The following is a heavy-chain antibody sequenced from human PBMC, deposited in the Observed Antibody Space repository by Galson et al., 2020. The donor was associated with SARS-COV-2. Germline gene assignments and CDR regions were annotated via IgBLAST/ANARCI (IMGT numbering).Heavy chain of an antibody. J-gene: IGHJ6*02. CDR3: AIDPFDSDDNMDV. CDR1: GFTFRRSG. Sequence: GESLKISCGASGFTFRRSGMNWVRQAPGKGLEWLSYISSSSSTIYYADSVKGRFTISRDNARNSLYLQMNSLRVEDTSVYICAIDPFDSDDNMDVWGQGTTVTVSS. V-gene: IGHV3-48*01. D-gene: IGHD3-9*01. CDR2: ISSSSSTI.